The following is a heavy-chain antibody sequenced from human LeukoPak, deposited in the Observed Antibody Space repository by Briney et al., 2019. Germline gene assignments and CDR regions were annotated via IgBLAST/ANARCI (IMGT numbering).Heavy chain of an antibody. Sequence: SETLSLTCTVSGGSISSYYWSWIRQPPGKGLEWIGYIYTSGSTNYNPSLKSRVTISVDTSKNQFSLKLSSVTAADTAVYYCAREFAITMVRGVTFDPWGQGTLVTVSS. CDR3: AREFAITMVRGVTFDP. CDR2: IYTSGST. J-gene: IGHJ5*02. CDR1: GGSISSYY. D-gene: IGHD3-10*01. V-gene: IGHV4-4*09.